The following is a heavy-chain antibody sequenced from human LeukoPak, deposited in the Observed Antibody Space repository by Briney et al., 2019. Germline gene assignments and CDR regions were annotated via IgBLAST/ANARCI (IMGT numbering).Heavy chain of an antibody. D-gene: IGHD3-3*01. CDR2: ISVPGGNT. CDR3: VRDFRFLEDY. CDR1: GFTFSSYA. J-gene: IGHJ4*02. V-gene: IGHV3-23*01. Sequence: GGSLRLSCAASGFTFSSYAMSWVRQAPGKALEWVSLISVPGGNTYYADSVKGRFTISRDNANNSLYLQMNSLRAEDTTVYYCVRDFRFLEDYWGQGTLVTVSS.